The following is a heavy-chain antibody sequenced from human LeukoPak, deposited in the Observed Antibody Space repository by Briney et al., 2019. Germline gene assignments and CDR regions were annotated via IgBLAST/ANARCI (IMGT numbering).Heavy chain of an antibody. J-gene: IGHJ5*02. CDR3: ARALQDIVVVPAATGWFDP. Sequence: SETLSPTCAVYGGSFSGYYWSWIRQPPGKGLEWIGEINHSGSTNYNPSLKSRVTISVDTSKNQFSLKLSSVTAADTAVYYCARALQDIVVVPAATGWFDPWGQGTLVTVSS. V-gene: IGHV4-34*01. D-gene: IGHD2-2*01. CDR2: INHSGST. CDR1: GGSFSGYY.